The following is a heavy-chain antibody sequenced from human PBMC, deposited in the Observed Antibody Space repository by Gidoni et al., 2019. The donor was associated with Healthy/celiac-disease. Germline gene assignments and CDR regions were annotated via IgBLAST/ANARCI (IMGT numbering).Heavy chain of an antibody. Sequence: QVQLVESGGGVVQPGRSLRLSCAASGFTFSRYGMHWVRQAPGKGLEWVAVIWYDGSNKYYADSVKGRFTISRDKSKNTLYLQMNSLRAEDTAVYYCAREYRPDYRRQGYYFDYWGQGTLVTVSS. CDR3: AREYRPDYRRQGYYFDY. V-gene: IGHV3-33*01. D-gene: IGHD1-26*01. CDR2: IWYDGSNK. J-gene: IGHJ4*02. CDR1: GFTFSRYG.